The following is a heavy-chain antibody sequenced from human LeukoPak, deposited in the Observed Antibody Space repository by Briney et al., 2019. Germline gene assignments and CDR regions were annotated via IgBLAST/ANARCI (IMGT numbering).Heavy chain of an antibody. CDR1: GYTFTGYY. V-gene: IGHV1-8*02. CDR3: ARGRGFDP. J-gene: IGHJ5*02. CDR2: MNPNSGNT. Sequence: GASVKVSCKASGYTFTGYYMHWVRQAPGQGLEWMGWMNPNSGNTGYAQKFQGRVTMTRNTSISTAYMELSSLRSEDTAVYYCARGRGFDPWGQGTLVTVSS.